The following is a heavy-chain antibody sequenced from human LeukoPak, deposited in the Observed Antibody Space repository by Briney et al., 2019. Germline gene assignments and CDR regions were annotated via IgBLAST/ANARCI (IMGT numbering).Heavy chain of an antibody. Sequence: ASVKVSCKASGYTLTGYFMHWVRQAPGKGLEWVGWINPNTGGTHYAQRFQGRVTLTRDTSINTAYMDLNRLTSDDTAVYYCAKDTTTQDAFDIWGQGTMVTVSS. J-gene: IGHJ3*02. CDR3: AKDTTTQDAFDI. V-gene: IGHV1-2*02. CDR2: INPNTGGT. D-gene: IGHD4-17*01. CDR1: GYTLTGYF.